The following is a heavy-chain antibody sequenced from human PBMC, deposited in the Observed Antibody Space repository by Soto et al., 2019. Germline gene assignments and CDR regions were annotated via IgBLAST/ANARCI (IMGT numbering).Heavy chain of an antibody. CDR3: ARKVGLTHPFDY. V-gene: IGHV4-28*01. CDR1: GYYISSSNW. CDR2: GSYTGNT. Sequence: SETLSLTCAVSGYYISSSNWWGWIRQPPGKGLEWIGYGSYTGNTDYNPSLKSRVTISLDTSKNLFSLKLTSVTAADTAVYYCARKVGLTHPFDYWGQGTLVTVSS. J-gene: IGHJ4*02. D-gene: IGHD1-26*01.